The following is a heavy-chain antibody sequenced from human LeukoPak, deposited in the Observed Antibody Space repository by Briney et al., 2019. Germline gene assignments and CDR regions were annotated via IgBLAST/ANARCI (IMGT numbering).Heavy chain of an antibody. Sequence: AASLKISCKGSGYSFTSYWIGWVRQIPRDLLEWMGIIYPGDSETRYIPSFQGQVTISADKSISTAYLQWSSLKASDTAMYYCARRDCGGGSCYGDFDYWGQGTLVTVSS. J-gene: IGHJ4*02. CDR1: GYSFTSYW. CDR2: IYPGDSET. CDR3: ARRDCGGGSCYGDFDY. D-gene: IGHD2-15*01. V-gene: IGHV5-51*01.